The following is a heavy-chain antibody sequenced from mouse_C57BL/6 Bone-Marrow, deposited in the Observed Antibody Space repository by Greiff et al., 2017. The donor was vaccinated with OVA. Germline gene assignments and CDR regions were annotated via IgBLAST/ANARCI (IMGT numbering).Heavy chain of an antibody. D-gene: IGHD6-5*01. J-gene: IGHJ3*01. CDR1: GFTFSSYA. CDR2: ISSGGDYI. CDR3: TRDSLALFAY. Sequence: EVQGVESGEGLVKPGGSLKLSCAASGFTFSSYAMSWVRQTPEKRLEWVAYISSGGDYIYYADTVKGRFTISRDNARNTLYLQMSSLKSEDTAMYYCTRDSLALFAYWGQGTLVTVSA. V-gene: IGHV5-9-1*02.